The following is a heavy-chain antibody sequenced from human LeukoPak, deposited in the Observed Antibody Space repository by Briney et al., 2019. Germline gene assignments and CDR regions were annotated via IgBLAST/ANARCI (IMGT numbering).Heavy chain of an antibody. J-gene: IGHJ4*02. CDR3: ARDHCSGGSCYNTY. Sequence: PGGSLRLSCGASGFTFSSYSMNWVRQAPGKGLEWISSISSSSSYIYYPDSVKGRFTISRDNAKNSLYLQMNSLRAEDTAVYYCARDHCSGGSCYNTYWGQGTLVTVSS. CDR2: ISSSSSYI. CDR1: GFTFSSYS. D-gene: IGHD2-15*01. V-gene: IGHV3-21*01.